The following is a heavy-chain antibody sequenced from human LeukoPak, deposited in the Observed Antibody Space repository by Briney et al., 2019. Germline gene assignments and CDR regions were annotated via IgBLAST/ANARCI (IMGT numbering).Heavy chain of an antibody. V-gene: IGHV4-59*08. J-gene: IGHJ6*03. CDR3: ARLYTEPPYGSLHYYYYMDV. D-gene: IGHD3-16*01. Sequence: SETLSLTCTVSGGSISSYYWSWIRQPPGKGLEWIGYIYYSGSTNYNPSLKSRVTISVDTSKNQFSLKLSSVTAADTAVYYCARLYTEPPYGSLHYYYYMDVWGKGTTVTVSS. CDR2: IYYSGST. CDR1: GGSISSYY.